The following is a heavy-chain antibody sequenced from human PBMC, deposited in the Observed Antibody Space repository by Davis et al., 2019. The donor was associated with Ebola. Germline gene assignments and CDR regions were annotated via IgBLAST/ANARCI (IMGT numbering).Heavy chain of an antibody. J-gene: IGHJ4*02. CDR1: GFTFSSYA. V-gene: IGHV3-30*14. CDR2: ISSAGTNK. Sequence: PGGSLRLSCAASGFTFSSYAMHWVRQAPGKGLEWVAIISSAGTNKYYADSVKGRFTVSRDNSKNTRYLQMNSLRADDTAVYYCLREGVQLLYVDYWGQGTLVTVSS. D-gene: IGHD2-2*02. CDR3: LREGVQLLYVDY.